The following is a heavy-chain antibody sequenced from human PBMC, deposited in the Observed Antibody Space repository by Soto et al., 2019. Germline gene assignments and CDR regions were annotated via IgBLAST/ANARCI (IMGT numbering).Heavy chain of an antibody. Sequence: ASVKVSCKASGYTFTSYYMHWVRQAPGQGLEWMGIINPSGGSTSYAQKFQGRVTMTRDTSTSTVYMELSSLRSEDTAVYYCARRERDYDSYYYGMDVWGQGTTVTVSS. J-gene: IGHJ6*02. CDR3: ARRERDYDSYYYGMDV. V-gene: IGHV1-46*01. CDR1: GYTFTSYY. D-gene: IGHD5-12*01. CDR2: INPSGGST.